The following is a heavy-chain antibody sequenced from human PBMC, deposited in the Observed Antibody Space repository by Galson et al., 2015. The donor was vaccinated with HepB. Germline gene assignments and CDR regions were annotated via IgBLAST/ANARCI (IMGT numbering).Heavy chain of an antibody. V-gene: IGHV3-21*01. Sequence: SLRLSCAASGFTFSSYSMNWVRQAPGKGPEWVSSISSGGNYIHYADSVKGRFTISRDNAKNSLFLQMNSLRAEDTAMYYCASVPPDRGYWGQGTLVTVSS. CDR1: GFTFSSYS. CDR3: ASVPPDRGY. J-gene: IGHJ4*02. D-gene: IGHD3-22*01. CDR2: ISSGGNYI.